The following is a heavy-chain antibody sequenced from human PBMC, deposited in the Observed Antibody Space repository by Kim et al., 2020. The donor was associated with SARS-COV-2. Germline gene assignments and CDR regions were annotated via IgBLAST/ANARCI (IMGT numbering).Heavy chain of an antibody. CDR3: ATDQKWSGTAAAAHPY. V-gene: IGHV3-23*01. J-gene: IGHJ4*02. CDR2: IIGNGRGT. CDR1: GFTFSSYA. D-gene: IGHD6-13*01. Sequence: GGSLRLSCAASGFTFSSYAMSWVRQAPGKGLEWVSTIIGNGRGTYYVDSVKGRFTISRDNSKNTLYLQMNSLRAEDTAIYYCATDQKWSGTAAAAHPYWGQGTLVTVSS.